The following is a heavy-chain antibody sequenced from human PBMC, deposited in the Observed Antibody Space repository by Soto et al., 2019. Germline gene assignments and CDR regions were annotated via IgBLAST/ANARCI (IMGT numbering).Heavy chain of an antibody. CDR3: ARAEGSGFGGKADYYYYGMDV. J-gene: IGHJ6*02. CDR2: ISSSSSYI. V-gene: IGHV3-21*01. CDR1: GFTFSSYS. Sequence: GGSLRLSCAASGFTFSSYSMNWVRQAPGKGLEWVSSISSSSSYIYYADSVKGRFTISRDNAKNSLYLQMNSLRAEDTAVYYCARAEGSGFGGKADYYYYGMDVWGQGTTVTVSS. D-gene: IGHD3-10*01.